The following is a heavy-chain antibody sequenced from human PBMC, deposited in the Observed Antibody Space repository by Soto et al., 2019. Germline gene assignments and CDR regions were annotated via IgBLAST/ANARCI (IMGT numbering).Heavy chain of an antibody. CDR3: SRVDPSAKDRGTSWYLHENWFDP. CDR1: AVSEFTFSDQY. D-gene: IGHD6-13*01. V-gene: IGHV3-72*01. CDR2: SRNRVNSFST. Sequence: PGGSLRLSCAVSAVSEFTFSDQYMDWVRQAPGKGLEWVGRSRNRVNSFSTAYAASVQGRFTISRDDSKNTVYLQMNSLKSEDTAVYYCSRVDPSAKDRGTSWYLHENWFDPWGQGTLVTVSS. J-gene: IGHJ5*02.